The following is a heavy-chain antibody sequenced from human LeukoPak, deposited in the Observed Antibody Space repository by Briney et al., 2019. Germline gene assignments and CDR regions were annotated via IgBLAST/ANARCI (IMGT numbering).Heavy chain of an antibody. CDR2: INHSGST. J-gene: IGHJ4*02. CDR3: ARKSSIRGGFH. CDR1: GGSIISYY. V-gene: IGHV4-34*01. D-gene: IGHD2-2*01. Sequence: SETLSLTCTVSGGSIISYYWTWLRQPPGKGLEWIGEINHSGSTNYNPSLKSRITISVDTSKNQFSLKLISVTAADTAVYYCARKSSIRGGFHWGQGTLVTVSS.